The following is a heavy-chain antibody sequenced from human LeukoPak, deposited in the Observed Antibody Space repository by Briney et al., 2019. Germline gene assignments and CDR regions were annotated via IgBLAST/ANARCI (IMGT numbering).Heavy chain of an antibody. CDR3: ARVEASGYDYGAFDY. CDR1: GFTFSSYA. J-gene: IGHJ4*02. CDR2: ISFDGTDA. D-gene: IGHD5-12*01. Sequence: PGTSLRLSCAASGFTFSSYAIHWVRQAPGKGLEWVAVISFDGTDAFYADSVKGRFTISRDNSKNTLYLQMNSLRAEDTAVYYCARVEASGYDYGAFDYWGQGTLVTVSS. V-gene: IGHV3-30*04.